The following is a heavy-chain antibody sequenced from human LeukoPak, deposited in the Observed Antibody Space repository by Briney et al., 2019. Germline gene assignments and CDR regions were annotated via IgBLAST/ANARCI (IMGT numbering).Heavy chain of an antibody. CDR1: GFTFDDYV. D-gene: IGHD3-3*01. CDR2: VSGDGYST. V-gene: IGHV3-43*02. Sequence: PGGSLRLSCAASGFTFDDYVMHWVRQAPGKGLEWVSLVSGDGYSTYYADSVKGRFTISRDNSKNSLYLQMNSLRIEDTALYYCAKDGLGVVIMGYFQHWGQGTLVTVSA. CDR3: AKDGLGVVIMGYFQH. J-gene: IGHJ1*01.